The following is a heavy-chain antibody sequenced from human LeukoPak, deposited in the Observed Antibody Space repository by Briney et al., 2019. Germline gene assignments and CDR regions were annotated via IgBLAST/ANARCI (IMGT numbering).Heavy chain of an antibody. V-gene: IGHV3-23*01. Sequence: GGSLRLSCAASGFTFSSYAMHWVRQAPGKGLEWVSAISASGGSTYYADSVKGRFTISRDNSKNTLYLQMNSLRAEDTAVYYCAKRESSGYDGGAFDYWGQGTLVTVSS. CDR2: ISASGGST. D-gene: IGHD5-12*01. J-gene: IGHJ4*02. CDR3: AKRESSGYDGGAFDY. CDR1: GFTFSSYA.